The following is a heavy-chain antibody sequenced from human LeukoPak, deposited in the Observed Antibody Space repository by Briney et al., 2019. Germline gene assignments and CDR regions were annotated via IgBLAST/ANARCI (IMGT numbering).Heavy chain of an antibody. CDR2: IKKTGSET. CDR1: GFTFSHFW. V-gene: IGHV3-7*03. Sequence: GGSLRLSCAASGFTFSHFWMSWVRQAPGKGLEWVAYIKKTGSETYYVDSVKGRFTITRDNTRNSLFLQMYSLRAEDTAVYFCAKQSAGSAAWYSLHYDFWGQGTLVTVSS. CDR3: AKQSAGSAAWYSLHYDF. J-gene: IGHJ4*02. D-gene: IGHD6-13*01.